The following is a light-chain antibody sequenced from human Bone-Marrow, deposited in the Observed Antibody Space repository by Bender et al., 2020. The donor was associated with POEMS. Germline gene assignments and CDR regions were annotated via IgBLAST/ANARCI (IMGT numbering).Light chain of an antibody. Sequence: SALTQPASVSGSPGQSITISCRGTSSDVGSYQLVAWYQQHPGKVPKLMIYEGSRRPSGVPNRFSGSKSGSTASLTVSGLQAEDEADYYCSSFTGINNPVVFGGGTKLTVL. V-gene: IGLV2-14*02. CDR3: SSFTGINNPVV. J-gene: IGLJ2*01. CDR2: EGS. CDR1: SSDVGSYQL.